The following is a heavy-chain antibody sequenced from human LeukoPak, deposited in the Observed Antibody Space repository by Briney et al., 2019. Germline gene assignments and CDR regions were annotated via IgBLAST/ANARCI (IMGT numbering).Heavy chain of an antibody. CDR1: GFTFSSCG. CDR2: IWYDGSNK. J-gene: IGHJ4*02. D-gene: IGHD3-22*01. V-gene: IGHV3-33*03. CDR3: AKGDDYYDSSGALDY. Sequence: GRSLRLSCAASGFTFSSCGMHWVRQAPGKGLEWVAVIWYDGSNKYYADSVKGRFTISRDNAKNSLYLQMNSLRAEDTALYYCAKGDDYYDSSGALDYWGQGTLVTVSS.